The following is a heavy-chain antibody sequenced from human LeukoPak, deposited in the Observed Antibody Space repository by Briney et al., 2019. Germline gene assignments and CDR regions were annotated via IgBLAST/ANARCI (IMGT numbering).Heavy chain of an antibody. J-gene: IGHJ4*02. V-gene: IGHV3-74*01. CDR1: GFTFSSYW. CDR3: ARDLDYYGSGSYKGY. CDR2: INTDGSTT. D-gene: IGHD3-10*01. Sequence: TRGSLRLSCAASGFTFSSYWMHWVRQVPGKGLVWVSRINTDGSTTYYADSVKGRFTISRDNAKNTQYPQMNSLRAEDTAVYYCARDLDYYGSGSYKGYWGQGTLVTVSS.